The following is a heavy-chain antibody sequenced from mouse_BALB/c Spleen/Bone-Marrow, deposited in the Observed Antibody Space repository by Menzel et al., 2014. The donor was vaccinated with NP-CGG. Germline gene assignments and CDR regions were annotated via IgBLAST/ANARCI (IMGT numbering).Heavy chain of an antibody. CDR3: VSHGSWFAY. Sequence: EVKLMESGGGLVQPKGSLKLSCAASGFTFNTYVMNWVRQAPGKGLEWVARIRSKSNNYATYYADSVKDRFTISRDDSQSMLYLQMNNLKTEDTAMYYCVSHGSWFAYWSQGTLVTVSA. J-gene: IGHJ3*01. CDR1: GFTFNTYV. CDR2: IRSKSNNYAT. V-gene: IGHV10-1*02.